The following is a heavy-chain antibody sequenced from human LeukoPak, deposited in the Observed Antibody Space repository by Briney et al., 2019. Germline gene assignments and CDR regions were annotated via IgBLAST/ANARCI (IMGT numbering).Heavy chain of an antibody. V-gene: IGHV3-53*01. CDR2: FYSTGYT. Sequence: PGGSLRLSCVASGVTVSSNYMSWVRQAPGKGLEWVAVFYSTGYTYYADSVKGRFIVSRDTSENTVFLQMSNVRAEDTAVYYCARDHMTYLAFDIWGLGTVVTVSS. CDR1: GVTVSSNY. J-gene: IGHJ3*02. CDR3: ARDHMTYLAFDI.